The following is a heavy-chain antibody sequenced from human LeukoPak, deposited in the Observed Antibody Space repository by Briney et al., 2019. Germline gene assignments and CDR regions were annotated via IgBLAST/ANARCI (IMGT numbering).Heavy chain of an antibody. CDR1: GGSISSYY. Sequence: SETLSLTCTVSGGSISSYYWSWTRQPPGKGLEWIGYIYYSGSTNYNPSLKSRVTISVDTSKNQFSLKLSSVTAADTAVYYCARVPRSYYYYYYMDVWGKGTTVTVSS. CDR3: ARVPRSYYYYYYMDV. CDR2: IYYSGST. J-gene: IGHJ6*03. V-gene: IGHV4-59*01.